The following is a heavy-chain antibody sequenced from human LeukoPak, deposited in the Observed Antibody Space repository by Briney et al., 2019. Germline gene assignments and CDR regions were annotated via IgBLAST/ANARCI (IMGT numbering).Heavy chain of an antibody. CDR3: AREGREEMATIHWFDS. CDR1: GFTFSSYA. CDR2: ISYDGSNK. V-gene: IGHV3-30-3*01. D-gene: IGHD5-24*01. Sequence: GGSLRLSCAASGFTFSSYAMHWVRQAPGKGLEWVAVISYDGSNKYYADSVKGRFTISRDNSKNTLYLQMNSLRAEDTAVYYCAREGREEMATIHWFDSWGQGTLVTVSS. J-gene: IGHJ5*01.